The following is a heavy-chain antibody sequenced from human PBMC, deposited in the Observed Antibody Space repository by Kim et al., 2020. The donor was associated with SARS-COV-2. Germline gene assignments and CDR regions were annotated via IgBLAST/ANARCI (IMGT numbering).Heavy chain of an antibody. CDR2: I. Sequence: IYYADPGTGRFPISRDNAKNSLYLQMNSLRAEDTAVYYCASGSGDYGGDYWGRGTLVTVSS. CDR3: ASGSGDYGGDY. V-gene: IGHV3-11*04. D-gene: IGHD4-17*01. J-gene: IGHJ4*02.